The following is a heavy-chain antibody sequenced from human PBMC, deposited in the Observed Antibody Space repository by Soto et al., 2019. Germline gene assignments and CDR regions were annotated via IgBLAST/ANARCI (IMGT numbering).Heavy chain of an antibody. CDR2: VFHSGLT. Sequence: SETLSLTCAVSGASISSMNWWSWVRQTTGRGLEWIGEVFHSGLTNYNPSLKSPVTISMDASKSHLSLEIRSVTAADTAVYYGARDVYYGGFSLCYWGHGILVTVSS. CDR3: ARDVYYGGFSLCY. V-gene: IGHV4-4*02. CDR1: GASISSMNW. D-gene: IGHD2-21*01. J-gene: IGHJ4*01.